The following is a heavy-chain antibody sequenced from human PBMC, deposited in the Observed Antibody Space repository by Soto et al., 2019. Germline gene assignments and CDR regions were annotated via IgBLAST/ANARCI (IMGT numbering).Heavy chain of an antibody. Sequence: AASVKVSCKASGYTFSTYGIRWVRQAPGQGLDWMGWINPLKGNTKYAANFQDRVTMTTDTSTRTAYMELRSLRSDDTAVYYCARVKVPAAILGAFDLWGQGTLVTVSS. CDR2: INPLKGNT. CDR1: GYTFSTYG. CDR3: ARVKVPAAILGAFDL. J-gene: IGHJ3*01. V-gene: IGHV1-18*01. D-gene: IGHD2-2*02.